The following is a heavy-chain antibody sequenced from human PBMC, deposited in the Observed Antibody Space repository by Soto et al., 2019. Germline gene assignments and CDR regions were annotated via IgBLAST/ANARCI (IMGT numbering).Heavy chain of an antibody. CDR3: AKESMPQHYGDSLFAY. D-gene: IGHD4-17*01. J-gene: IGHJ4*02. Sequence: QLLESGGGLVQPGGSLRLSCEASGFSFSSYALSWVRQAPGKGLEWVSTFSAGGRAYYSDSVKGRVVIAKYTSKNTLRLQASSLRAENTAVYYCAKESMPQHYGDSLFAYWGQETRVTVSS. CDR2: FSAGGRA. V-gene: IGHV3-23*01. CDR1: GFSFSSYA.